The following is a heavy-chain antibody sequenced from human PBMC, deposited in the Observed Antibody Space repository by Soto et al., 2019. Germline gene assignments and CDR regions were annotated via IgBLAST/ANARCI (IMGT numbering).Heavy chain of an antibody. V-gene: IGHV4-39*07. D-gene: IGHD5-12*01. J-gene: IGHJ5*02. Sequence: PSETLSLTCTVSGGSISSSSYYWGWIRQPPGKGLEWIGSIYYTGITHYNPSLESRVTISLDTSKTQFSLKLTSVTAADTAVYYCARGEGRLVGTWFDPWGQGTLVTVSS. CDR3: ARGEGRLVGTWFDP. CDR2: IYYTGIT. CDR1: GGSISSSSYY.